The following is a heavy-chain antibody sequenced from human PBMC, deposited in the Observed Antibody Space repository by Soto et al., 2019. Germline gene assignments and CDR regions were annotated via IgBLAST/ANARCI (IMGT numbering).Heavy chain of an antibody. CDR2: IYYSGST. V-gene: IGHV4-39*01. D-gene: IGHD2-21*02. J-gene: IGHJ4*02. CDR3: ARQRTSVVTQAYFDV. CDR1: VDSISSRRSY. Sequence: PSEPLSLTCTVTVDSISSRRSYWCWILQPPGKGLAWIGSIYYSGSTYNNPSLRSRVSMSIDTSKDQFSLKLKSVTATDTALYFCARQRTSVVTQAYFDVWGPGSLVTSPQ.